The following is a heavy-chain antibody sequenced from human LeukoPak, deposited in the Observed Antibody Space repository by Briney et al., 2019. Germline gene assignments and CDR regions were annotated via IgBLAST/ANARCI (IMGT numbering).Heavy chain of an antibody. D-gene: IGHD5-18*01. V-gene: IGHV3-74*01. CDR1: GFTFNRYW. Sequence: GGSLRLSCAASGFTFNRYWMHWVRQAPGEGPVWVAHILKDGGSTSYADSVRGRFTISRDNAKNTLSLQMNSLRAEDTAVYYCVRHNYGYDYWGQGTPVTVSS. J-gene: IGHJ4*02. CDR3: VRHNYGYDY. CDR2: ILKDGGST.